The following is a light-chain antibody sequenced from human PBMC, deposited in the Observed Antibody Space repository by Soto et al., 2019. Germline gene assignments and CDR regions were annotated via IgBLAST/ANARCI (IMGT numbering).Light chain of an antibody. Sequence: EIVLTQSPGTLSLSPGERATLSCRASQSVSSTYLAWYQQKPGQAPRLLIYGTSSRATGIPDRFSGSGSGTDFTLTISRLEPEDFAVYYCQQYGGSLRTFGQGTKVDI. CDR3: QQYGGSLRT. V-gene: IGKV3-20*01. J-gene: IGKJ1*01. CDR1: QSVSSTY. CDR2: GTS.